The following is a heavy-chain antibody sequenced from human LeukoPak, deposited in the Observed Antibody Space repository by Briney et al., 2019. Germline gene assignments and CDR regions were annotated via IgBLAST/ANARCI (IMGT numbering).Heavy chain of an antibody. CDR3: ARDENYYYYGMDV. V-gene: IGHV4-31*03. Sequence: SETLSLTCTVSGGSISSGGYYWSWIRQHPGKGLEWIGYIYYSGSTYYNPSLKSRVTISVDTSKNQFSLKLSSVTAADTAVYYCARDENYYYYGMDVWGPGALVTVSS. J-gene: IGHJ6*02. CDR1: GGSISSGGYY. CDR2: IYYSGST.